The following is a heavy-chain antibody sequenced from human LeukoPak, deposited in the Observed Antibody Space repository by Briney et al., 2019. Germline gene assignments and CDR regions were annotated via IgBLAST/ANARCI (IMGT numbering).Heavy chain of an antibody. CDR3: AKYTTTSRKVGFDP. CDR2: IYYSGST. D-gene: IGHD2-2*01. CDR1: GGSISSGDYY. J-gene: IGHJ5*01. V-gene: IGHV4-31*03. Sequence: SETLSLTCTVSGGSISSGDYYWSWIRPLPGKGLEWIGYIYYSGSTYYNPSLKSRLTMSVDTAKNQFSLRLRSVTPADTAVYYCAKYTTTSRKVGFDPWRQATLITVSS.